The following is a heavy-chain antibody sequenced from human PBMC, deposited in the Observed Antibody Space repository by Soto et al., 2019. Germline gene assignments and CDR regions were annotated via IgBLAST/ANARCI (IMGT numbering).Heavy chain of an antibody. V-gene: IGHV4-39*01. CDR1: GESISSSSYY. CDR3: ARQRTTVVTQAYFDH. D-gene: IGHD2-21*02. CDR2: IYYSGRT. Sequence: KASETLSLTCIVSGESISSSSYYWGWSRQPPGKGLEWIGSIYYSGRTYYNPSFKSRVTISIDTSKNQFSLKLSSVTATDTAVYYCARQRTTVVTQAYFDHWGQGALVTVSS. J-gene: IGHJ4*02.